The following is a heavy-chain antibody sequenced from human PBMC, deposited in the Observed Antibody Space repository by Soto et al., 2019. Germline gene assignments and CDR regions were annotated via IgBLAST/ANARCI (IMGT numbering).Heavy chain of an antibody. V-gene: IGHV4-59*01. J-gene: IGHJ5*02. D-gene: IGHD3-22*01. CDR3: AGLTYRNYDSRGSYKCFDP. CDR1: DDSISSYY. Sequence: SETLSLTCSFSDDSISSYYWNWIRQPPGKGLEWVGYIYYSGSSNYNPSLKSRVTISIDTSKNQFSLKLISVTAADTAVYYCAGLTYRNYDSRGSYKCFDPWGQGTLVTVSS. CDR2: IYYSGSS.